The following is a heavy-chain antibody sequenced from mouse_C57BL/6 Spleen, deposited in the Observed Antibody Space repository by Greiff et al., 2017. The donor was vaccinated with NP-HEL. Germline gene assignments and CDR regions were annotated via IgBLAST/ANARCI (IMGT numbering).Heavy chain of an antibody. CDR3: TRRNLRHYFDY. V-gene: IGHV1-15*01. CDR2: IDPETGGT. D-gene: IGHD1-2*01. J-gene: IGHJ2*01. CDR1: GYTFTDYE. Sequence: VQLQQSGAELVRPGASVTLSCKASGYTFTDYEMHWVKQTPVHGLEWIGAIDPETGGTAYNQKFKGKAILTADKSSSTAYMELRSLTSEDSAVYYCTRRNLRHYFDYCGHGTTLSVSS.